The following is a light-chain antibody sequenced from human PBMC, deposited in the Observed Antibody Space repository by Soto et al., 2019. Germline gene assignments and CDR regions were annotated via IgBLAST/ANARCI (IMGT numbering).Light chain of an antibody. Sequence: DIQMTQSPSSLSASVGDRVTITCRASQSISGYLNWYQQKPGKAPRPLIYAASSLLSGVPSRFSGSGSGTDFTLTISSLQPEDFATYYCQQSYSTPTFGGGTKVDIK. J-gene: IGKJ4*01. CDR3: QQSYSTPT. CDR2: AAS. V-gene: IGKV1-39*01. CDR1: QSISGY.